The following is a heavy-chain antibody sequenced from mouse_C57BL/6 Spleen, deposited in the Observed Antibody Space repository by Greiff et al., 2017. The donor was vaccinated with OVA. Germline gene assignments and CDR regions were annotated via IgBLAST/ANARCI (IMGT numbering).Heavy chain of an antibody. CDR3: TRRYYGSCYWYFDV. V-gene: IGHV1-5*01. D-gene: IGHD1-1*01. J-gene: IGHJ1*03. Sequence: EVQLQESGSVLARPGASVKMSCKTSGYTFTSYWMHWVKQRPGQGLEWIGAIYPGNSDTRYNQKFKGKAKLTAVTSASAAYMELSSLTNEDSAVYYCTRRYYGSCYWYFDVWGTGTTVTVSS. CDR1: GYTFTSYW. CDR2: IYPGNSDT.